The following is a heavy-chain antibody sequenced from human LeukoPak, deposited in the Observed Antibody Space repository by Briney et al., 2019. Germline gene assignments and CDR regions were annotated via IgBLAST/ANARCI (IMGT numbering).Heavy chain of an antibody. CDR2: IIWNSGSI. CDR1: GFTFHDYA. D-gene: IGHD1-26*01. Sequence: GASLTLSCPASGFTFHDYAMHWVRQAPGKGLEWVSGIIWNSGSIGYADSVKGRFTISRDNAKNSLYLQMNSLRAEDTALYYCAKANSFYYYYYMDVWGKGTTVTVSS. J-gene: IGHJ6*03. V-gene: IGHV3-9*01. CDR3: AKANSFYYYYYMDV.